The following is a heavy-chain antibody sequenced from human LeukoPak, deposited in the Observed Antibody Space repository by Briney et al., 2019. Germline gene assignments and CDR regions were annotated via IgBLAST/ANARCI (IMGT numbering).Heavy chain of an antibody. Sequence: GGSLRLSCAASGFTVSSNYMSWVRQAPGKGLEWVSVIYSGGSTYYADSVKGRFTISRDTSKNTLNLQMNSLRAEDTAVYYCARYNSSWSPFDHWGQGTLVTVSS. CDR1: GFTVSSNY. D-gene: IGHD6-13*01. CDR3: ARYNSSWSPFDH. J-gene: IGHJ4*02. V-gene: IGHV3-66*01. CDR2: IYSGGST.